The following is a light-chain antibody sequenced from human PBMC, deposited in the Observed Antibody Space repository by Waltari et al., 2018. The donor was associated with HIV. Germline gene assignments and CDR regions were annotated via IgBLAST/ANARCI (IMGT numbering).Light chain of an antibody. CDR2: FKSDGRH. Sequence: QLVLTQSPSASAFLGASVKITCTLNGGLSSYAIAWHQHQPEKGPRYLMKFKSDGRHNREDEIPDRFSASNSGADHHLTISSLQSEDEGYYYCQTRDTGPVFGGGTKLTVL. CDR3: QTRDTGPV. V-gene: IGLV4-69*01. CDR1: GGLSSYA. J-gene: IGLJ3*02.